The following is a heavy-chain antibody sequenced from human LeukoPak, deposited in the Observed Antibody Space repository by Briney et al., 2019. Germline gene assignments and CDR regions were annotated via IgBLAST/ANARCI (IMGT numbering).Heavy chain of an antibody. CDR2: IKDDGSRK. D-gene: IGHD3-22*01. CDR1: GFTFSSYA. Sequence: PGGSLRLSCAASGFTFSSYAMHWVRQAPGKGLEWVANIKDDGSRKHDVDSARGRFTISRDNAKNSLYLGMNSLRAEDTAVYYCARECIDGYYESSGYDLWGQGTLVTVSS. J-gene: IGHJ4*02. CDR3: ARECIDGYYESSGYDL. V-gene: IGHV3-7*01.